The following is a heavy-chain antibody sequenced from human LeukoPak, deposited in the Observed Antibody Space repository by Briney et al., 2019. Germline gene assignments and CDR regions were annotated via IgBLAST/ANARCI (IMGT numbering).Heavy chain of an antibody. V-gene: IGHV1-69*04. CDR2: IIPILGIA. Sequence: GASVKVSCKASGGTFSSYAISWVRQAPGQGLEWMGRIIPILGIANYAQKFQGRVTITADKSTSTAYMELSSLRSEDTAVYYCARIVSEPAEYFQHWGQGTLVTVSS. J-gene: IGHJ1*01. D-gene: IGHD5/OR15-5a*01. CDR3: ARIVSEPAEYFQH. CDR1: GGTFSSYA.